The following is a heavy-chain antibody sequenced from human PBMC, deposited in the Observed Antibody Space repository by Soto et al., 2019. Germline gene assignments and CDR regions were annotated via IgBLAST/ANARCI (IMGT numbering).Heavy chain of an antibody. CDR2: IDPSDSYT. Sequence: GESLKISCKGSGYSFTSYWISWVRQMPGKGLEWMGRIDPSDSYTNYSPSFQGHVTISADKSISTAYLQWSSLKASDTAMYYCAAGYCSSTSCYTGWDSDYGMDVWGQGTTVTVSS. CDR1: GYSFTSYW. V-gene: IGHV5-10-1*01. CDR3: AAGYCSSTSCYTGWDSDYGMDV. D-gene: IGHD2-2*02. J-gene: IGHJ6*02.